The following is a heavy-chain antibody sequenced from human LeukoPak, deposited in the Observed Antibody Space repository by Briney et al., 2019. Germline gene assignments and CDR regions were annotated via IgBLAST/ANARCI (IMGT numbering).Heavy chain of an antibody. CDR1: GFTFSGSA. V-gene: IGHV3-73*01. CDR2: IRSKANSYAT. J-gene: IGHJ4*02. CDR3: AKDFYSGYDYNYFDY. D-gene: IGHD5-12*01. Sequence: GGSLRLSCAASGFTFSGSAMHWVRQASGKGLEWVGRIRSKANSYATAYAASVKGRFTISRDDSKNTAYLQMNSLKTEDTAVYYCAKDFYSGYDYNYFDYWGQGTLVTVSS.